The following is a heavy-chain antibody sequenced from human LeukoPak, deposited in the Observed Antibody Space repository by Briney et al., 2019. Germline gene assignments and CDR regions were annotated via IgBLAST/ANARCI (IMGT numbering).Heavy chain of an antibody. CDR3: AREELRYYDFWSGYYSRDYYYYGMDV. J-gene: IGHJ6*02. D-gene: IGHD3-3*01. V-gene: IGHV4-4*07. Sequence: KASETLSLTCTVSGGSISSYYWSWIRQPAGKGLEWIGRIYTSGSTNYNPSLKSRVTMSVDTSKNQFSLKLSSVTAADTAVYYCAREELRYYDFWSGYYSRDYYYYGMDVWGQGTTVTVSS. CDR1: GGSISSYY. CDR2: IYTSGST.